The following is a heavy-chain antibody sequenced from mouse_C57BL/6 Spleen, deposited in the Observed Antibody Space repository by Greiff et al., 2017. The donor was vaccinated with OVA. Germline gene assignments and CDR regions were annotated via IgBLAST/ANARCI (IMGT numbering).Heavy chain of an antibody. J-gene: IGHJ4*01. V-gene: IGHV5-17*01. CDR2: ISSGSSTI. CDR1: GFTFSDYG. Sequence: EVQLVESGGGLVKPGGSLKLSCAASGFTFSDYGMHWVRQAPEKGLEWVAYISSGSSTIYYADTVKGRFTISRDNAKNTLFLQMTSLRSEDTAMYYGAGGGLRPGWSYAMDYWGQGTSVTVSS. CDR3: AGGGLRPGWSYAMDY. D-gene: IGHD2-4*01.